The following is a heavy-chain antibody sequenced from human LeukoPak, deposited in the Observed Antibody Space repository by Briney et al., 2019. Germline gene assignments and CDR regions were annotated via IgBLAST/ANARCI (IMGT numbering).Heavy chain of an antibody. Sequence: PGGSLRLSCAASGFTFSSYEMSWVRQAPGKGLEWVSSISGSSRTIYYADYVKRRFTISRDNSKNTLYLRITSLRAEDTAVYYCARDPTVTTFEYSWFDPWGQGTLVTVSS. V-gene: IGHV3-48*01. J-gene: IGHJ5*02. CDR2: ISGSSRTI. D-gene: IGHD4-17*01. CDR1: GFTFSSYE. CDR3: ARDPTVTTFEYSWFDP.